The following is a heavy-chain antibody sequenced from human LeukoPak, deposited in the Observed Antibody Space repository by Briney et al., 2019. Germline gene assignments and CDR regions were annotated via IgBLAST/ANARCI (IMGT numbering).Heavy chain of an antibody. Sequence: PGGSLRLSCAASGFTFSSYSMNWVRQAPGKGLEWVSSISSSSSYIYYADSVKGRFTISRDNAKNSLYLQMNSQRAEDTAVYYCAREESDSGDYWGQGTLVTVSS. CDR1: GFTFSSYS. J-gene: IGHJ4*02. D-gene: IGHD2-21*02. CDR2: ISSSSSYI. CDR3: AREESDSGDY. V-gene: IGHV3-21*01.